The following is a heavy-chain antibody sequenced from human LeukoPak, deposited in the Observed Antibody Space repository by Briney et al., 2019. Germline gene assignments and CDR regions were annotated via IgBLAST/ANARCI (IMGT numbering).Heavy chain of an antibody. J-gene: IGHJ5*02. CDR3: ARDRGDYAWFDP. CDR2: INESGST. CDR1: GGSFSGYY. Sequence: SETLSLTCGVSGGSFSGYYWSWIRQSPGKGLEWIGEINESGSTDYNPSLMSRVTMSEDTSKNQFSLKLSSVTTADTAVYYCARDRGDYAWFDPWGQGTLVTVSS. V-gene: IGHV4-34*10. D-gene: IGHD4-17*01.